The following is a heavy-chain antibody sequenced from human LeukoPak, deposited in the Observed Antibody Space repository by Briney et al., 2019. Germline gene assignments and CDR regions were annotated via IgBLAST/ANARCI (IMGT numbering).Heavy chain of an antibody. Sequence: PGGSLRLSCAASGFTVSSNYMSWVRQAPGKGLEWVSVIYSAGSTYYADSVKGRFTISRDNSKNTLYLQMNSLRAEDTAVYYCARDSPSTTFDYWGQGTLVTVPS. CDR1: GFTVSSNY. J-gene: IGHJ4*02. V-gene: IGHV3-53*01. CDR3: ARDSPSTTFDY. D-gene: IGHD1-1*01. CDR2: IYSAGST.